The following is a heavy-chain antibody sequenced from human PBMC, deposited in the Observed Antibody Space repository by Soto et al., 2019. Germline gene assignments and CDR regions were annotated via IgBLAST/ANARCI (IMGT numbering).Heavy chain of an antibody. CDR2: INHSGST. CDR3: ARGVVKRSRGVIWTKGWFDP. J-gene: IGHJ5*02. Sequence: SETLSLTCAVYGGSFSGYYWSWILQPPGKGLEWIGEINHSGSTNYNPSLKSRITISVDTSKNQFSLKLSSVTAADTAVYYCARGVVKRSRGVIWTKGWFDPWGQGTLVTVSS. V-gene: IGHV4-34*01. D-gene: IGHD3-10*01. CDR1: GGSFSGYY.